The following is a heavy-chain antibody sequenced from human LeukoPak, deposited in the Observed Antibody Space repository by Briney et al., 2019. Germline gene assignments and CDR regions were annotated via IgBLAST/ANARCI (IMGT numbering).Heavy chain of an antibody. CDR1: GGTFSSYA. V-gene: IGHV1-69*06. CDR2: IIPIFGTA. CDR3: ARGTGYSSGRYEGSFDY. Sequence: GASVKVSCKASGGTFSSYAISWVRQAPGQGLEWMGGIIPIFGTANYAQKFQGRVTITADKSTSTAYMELSSLRSEDTAVYYCARGTGYSSGRYEGSFDYWGQGTLVTVSS. J-gene: IGHJ4*02. D-gene: IGHD6-19*01.